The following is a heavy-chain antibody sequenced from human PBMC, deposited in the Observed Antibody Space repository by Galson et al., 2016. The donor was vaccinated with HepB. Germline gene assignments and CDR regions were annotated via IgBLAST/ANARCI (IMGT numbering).Heavy chain of an antibody. CDR2: ITSHSGYI. V-gene: IGHV3-21*01. Sequence: SLRLSCAASGFNFRTYTMNWVRQAPGAGLEWVSTITSHSGYIYYADSVKGRFTIARDNANNSVYLQMDSLRAEDTVVYYCARDEYITGTSDFWGQGTLVTVSS. J-gene: IGHJ4*02. D-gene: IGHD1/OR15-1a*01. CDR3: ARDEYITGTSDF. CDR1: GFNFRTYT.